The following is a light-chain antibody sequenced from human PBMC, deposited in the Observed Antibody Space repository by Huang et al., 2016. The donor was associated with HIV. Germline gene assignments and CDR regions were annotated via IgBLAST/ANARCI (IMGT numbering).Light chain of an antibody. CDR2: GAA. Sequence: EIVLTQSPGTLSLSPGERATLSCRASQSVSSSYLAWYQQKPGQAPRPLIYGAASRATGIPARVSSSGSGTDFTLTISRLEPEDFAVYYCQQYGSSRTFGQGTKVEIK. CDR3: QQYGSSRT. CDR1: QSVSSSY. J-gene: IGKJ1*01. V-gene: IGKV3-20*01.